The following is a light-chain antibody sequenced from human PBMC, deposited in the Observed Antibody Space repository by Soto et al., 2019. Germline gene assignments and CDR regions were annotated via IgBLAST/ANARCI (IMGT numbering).Light chain of an antibody. J-gene: IGLJ1*01. CDR1: SSDVGGYNS. V-gene: IGLV2-11*01. Sequence: QSALTQPRSVSGSPGQSVTVSCIGTSSDVGGYNSVSWYQEHPGKAPKLMIYDVIKRPSGVSDRFSGSKSGNTASLTISGLLAEDEADYYCCSYVGSCSYVFGTGTKVTAL. CDR3: CSYVGSCSYV. CDR2: DVI.